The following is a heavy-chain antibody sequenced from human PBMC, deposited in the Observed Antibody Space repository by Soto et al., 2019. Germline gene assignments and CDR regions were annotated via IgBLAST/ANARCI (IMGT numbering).Heavy chain of an antibody. CDR2: IDPSDSYT. Sequence: GESLKISCKGSGYSFTSYLISWVRQMPGKGLEWMGRIDPSDSYTNYSPSFQGHVTISADRSISTAYLQWSSLKASDTAMYYCARHDIVVVVAATDGYYYGMDVWGQGTTVTVSS. J-gene: IGHJ6*02. D-gene: IGHD2-15*01. CDR1: GYSFTSYL. V-gene: IGHV5-10-1*01. CDR3: ARHDIVVVVAATDGYYYGMDV.